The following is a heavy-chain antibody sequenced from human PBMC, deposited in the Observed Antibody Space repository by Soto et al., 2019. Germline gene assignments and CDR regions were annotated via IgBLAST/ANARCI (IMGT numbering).Heavy chain of an antibody. J-gene: IGHJ5*02. CDR3: ASSCSSTSCYHNWFDP. V-gene: IGHV1-18*04. D-gene: IGHD2-2*01. CDR2: ISAYNGNT. Sequence: ASVKVSCKASGYTFTSYGISWVRQAPGQGLERMGWISAYNGNTNYAQKLQGRVTMTTDTSTSTAYMELRSLRSDDTAVYYCASSCSSTSCYHNWFDPWGQGTLVTVSS. CDR1: GYTFTSYG.